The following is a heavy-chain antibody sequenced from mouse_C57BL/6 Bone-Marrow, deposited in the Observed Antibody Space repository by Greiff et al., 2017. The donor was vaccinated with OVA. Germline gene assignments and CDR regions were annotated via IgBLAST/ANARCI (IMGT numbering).Heavy chain of an antibody. CDR2: IDPENGDT. J-gene: IGHJ3*01. V-gene: IGHV14-4*01. CDR3: TRGTRH. CDR1: GFNIKDDY. Sequence: EVHLVESGAELVRPGASVKLSCTASGFNIKDDYMHWVKQRPEQGLEWIGWIDPENGDTEYASKFQGKATITADTSSNPAYLQLSSLTSEDTAVYYCTRGTRHGGQGTLVTVSA. D-gene: IGHD2-14*01.